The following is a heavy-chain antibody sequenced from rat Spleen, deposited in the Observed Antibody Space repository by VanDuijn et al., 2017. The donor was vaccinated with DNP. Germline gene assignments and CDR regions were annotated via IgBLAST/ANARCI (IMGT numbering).Heavy chain of an antibody. V-gene: IGHV5S11*01. Sequence: EVQLVESGGGLVQPGRSMKLSCAASGFTFSNSDMAWVRQAPTKGLEWVASISTSGGSTYYRDSVKGRFTISRDNAKNTLYLQIDSLTSEETATYYCARGLGARFDYWGQGVMVTVSS. J-gene: IGHJ2*01. D-gene: IGHD5-1*01. CDR3: ARGLGARFDY. CDR1: GFTFSNSD. CDR2: ISTSGGST.